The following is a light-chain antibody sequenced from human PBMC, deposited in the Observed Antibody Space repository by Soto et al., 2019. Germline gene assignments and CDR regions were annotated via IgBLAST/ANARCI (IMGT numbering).Light chain of an antibody. CDR3: QQRSQWPPMT. V-gene: IGKV3-11*01. CDR2: DAS. J-gene: IGKJ5*01. Sequence: EIVLTQSPATLSLSPGERATLSRRASQSVSSYLAWYQQKPGQAPRLLIYDASSRATGVPARFSGSGSGTDFSLTISSLEPEDVAVYYCQQRSQWPPMTFGQGTRLEIK. CDR1: QSVSSY.